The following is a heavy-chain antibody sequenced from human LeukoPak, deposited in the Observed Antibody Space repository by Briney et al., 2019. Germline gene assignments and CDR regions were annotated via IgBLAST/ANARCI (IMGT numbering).Heavy chain of an antibody. D-gene: IGHD6-25*01. CDR1: GFTFSSYA. Sequence: PGRSLRLSCAASGFTFSSYAMHWVRQAPGKGLEWVAVISYDGSNKYYADSVKGRFTISRDNSKNTLYLQMNSLRAEDTAVYYCARGAAAYSIDYWGQGTLVTVSS. J-gene: IGHJ4*02. CDR2: ISYDGSNK. V-gene: IGHV3-30-3*01. CDR3: ARGAAAYSIDY.